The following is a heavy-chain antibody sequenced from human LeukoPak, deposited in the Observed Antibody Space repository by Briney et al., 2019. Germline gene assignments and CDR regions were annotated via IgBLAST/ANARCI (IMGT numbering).Heavy chain of an antibody. V-gene: IGHV4-34*01. CDR3: ARRSAVAAHLDY. CDR1: GGSFSGYY. J-gene: IGHJ4*02. Sequence: SETLSLTCAVYGGSFSGYYWSWIRQPPGKGLEWIGEINHSESTNYNPSLKSRVTISVDTSKNQFSLKLSSVTAADTAVYYCARRSAVAAHLDYWGQGTLVTVSS. D-gene: IGHD6-19*01. CDR2: INHSEST.